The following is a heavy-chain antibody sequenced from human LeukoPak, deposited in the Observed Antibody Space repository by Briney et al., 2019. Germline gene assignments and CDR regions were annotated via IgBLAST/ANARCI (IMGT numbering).Heavy chain of an antibody. V-gene: IGHV3-15*01. J-gene: IGHJ3*02. CDR3: TTTSPGSDYVWGSYRRPPFFDI. CDR1: GFTFGNAW. Sequence: GGSLRLSCAASGFTFGNAWMSWVRQAPGKGREWVGRIKSKTDGGTTDYAAPVKGRFTISRDASNNTLYLQMNSLKTEDTAVYYCTTTSPGSDYVWGSYRRPPFFDIWGQGPMVTVSS. D-gene: IGHD3-16*01. CDR2: IKSKTDGGTT.